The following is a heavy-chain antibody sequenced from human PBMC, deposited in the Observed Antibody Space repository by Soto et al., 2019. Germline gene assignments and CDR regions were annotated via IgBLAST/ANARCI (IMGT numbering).Heavy chain of an antibody. Sequence: SETLSLTCTVSGGSISNYYWSWIRQTPGKGLEWIGYIYYTGSTNYNPSLKSRVSFSVDTSKNQFSLRLSSVTAADTAVYSCARLVTGTQYYFDFWGQGSLGTVSS. V-gene: IGHV4-59*01. J-gene: IGHJ4*02. CDR2: IYYTGST. D-gene: IGHD1-1*01. CDR1: GGSISNYY. CDR3: ARLVTGTQYYFDF.